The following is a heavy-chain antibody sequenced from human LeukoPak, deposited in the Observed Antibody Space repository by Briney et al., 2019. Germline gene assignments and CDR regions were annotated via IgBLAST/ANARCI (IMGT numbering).Heavy chain of an antibody. J-gene: IGHJ4*02. V-gene: IGHV3-7*03. Sequence: GGSLRLSCAASGFTFSNYWMHWVRQAPGKGLEWVANIKQDGSEICYVASVEGRFSISRDNARNSVYLQMNSLRAEDTAVYYCARALSAWGQGTLVTVSS. CDR1: GFTFSNYW. D-gene: IGHD3-3*01. CDR3: ARALSA. CDR2: IKQDGSEI.